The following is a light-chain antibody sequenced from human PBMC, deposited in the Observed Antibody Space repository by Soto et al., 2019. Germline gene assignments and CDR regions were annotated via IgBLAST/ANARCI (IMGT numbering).Light chain of an antibody. V-gene: IGLV2-8*01. Sequence: QSVLTQPPSASGSPGQSVAISCTGPSSDVGGYNYVSWYQQHPGKAPKLMIYEVTKRPSGVPDRFSGSKSGSTASLTVSGLQAEDEADYYCASYAGNNVVFGGGTKLTVL. J-gene: IGLJ2*01. CDR1: SSDVGGYNY. CDR2: EVT. CDR3: ASYAGNNVV.